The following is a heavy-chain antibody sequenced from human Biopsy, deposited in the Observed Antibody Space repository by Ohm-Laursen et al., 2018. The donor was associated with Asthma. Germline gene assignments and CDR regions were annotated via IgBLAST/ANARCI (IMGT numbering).Heavy chain of an antibody. CDR2: GGSYYDRGLK. Sequence: SLRLSCTASGFTFRSYAMHWVRQAPGKGLEWVAVGGSYYDRGLKYYADSVNGRFTVSRDDSKNTLYLQMNSLRPDDTAVYYCARAVMEGYLPAFDFWGQGTLVTVSS. CDR1: GFTFRSYA. J-gene: IGHJ4*02. CDR3: ARAVMEGYLPAFDF. D-gene: IGHD3-3*01. V-gene: IGHV3-30-3*01.